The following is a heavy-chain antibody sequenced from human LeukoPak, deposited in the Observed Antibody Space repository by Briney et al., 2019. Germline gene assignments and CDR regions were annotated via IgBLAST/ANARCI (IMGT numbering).Heavy chain of an antibody. CDR3: ARERTPNYYDSSGYYFDY. J-gene: IGHJ4*02. D-gene: IGHD3-22*01. CDR1: GGSISSYY. CDR2: IYTSGST. Sequence: SETLSLTCTVSGGSISSYYWSWIRQPAGKGLEWIGRIYTSGSTNYNPSLKSRVTMSVDTSKNQFSLKLSSVTAEDTAVYYCARERTPNYYDSSGYYFDYWGQGTLVTVSS. V-gene: IGHV4-4*07.